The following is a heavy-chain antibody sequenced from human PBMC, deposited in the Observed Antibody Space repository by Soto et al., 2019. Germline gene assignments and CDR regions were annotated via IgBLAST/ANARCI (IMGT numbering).Heavy chain of an antibody. CDR3: ASTARLVDYYYYYMDV. J-gene: IGHJ6*03. CDR2: ISAYNGNT. Sequence: QVQLVQSVAEVKKPGASVKVSCKASGYTFTSYGISWVRQAPGQGLEWMGWISAYNGNTNYAQKLQGRVTMTTDTSTSTAYMELRSLRSDDTAVYYCASTARLVDYYYYYMDVWGKGTTVTVSS. CDR1: GYTFTSYG. D-gene: IGHD6-25*01. V-gene: IGHV1-18*01.